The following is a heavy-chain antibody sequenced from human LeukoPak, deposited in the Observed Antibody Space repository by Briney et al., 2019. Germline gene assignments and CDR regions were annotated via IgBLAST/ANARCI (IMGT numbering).Heavy chain of an antibody. CDR1: GFTFSSYA. J-gene: IGHJ3*02. V-gene: IGHV3-30-3*01. Sequence: GGSLRLSCAASGFTFSSYAMHWVRQAPGKGLEWVAVISYDGSNKYYADSVKGRFTISRDNSKNTLYLQMNSLRAEDTAVYYCARDGPVHAFDIWGQGTMVTVSS. CDR2: ISYDGSNK. CDR3: ARDGPVHAFDI.